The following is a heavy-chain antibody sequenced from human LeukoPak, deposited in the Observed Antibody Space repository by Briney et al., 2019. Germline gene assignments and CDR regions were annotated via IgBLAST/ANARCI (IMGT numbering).Heavy chain of an antibody. V-gene: IGHV4-59*08. CDR3: ARNYYDSSGYRTGDI. CDR2: IYYSGST. Sequence: SETLSLTCTVSGGSISNYYWSWIRQPPGKGLEWIGFIYYSGSTYYNPSLKSRVTISVDTSKNQFSLKLSSVTAADTAVYYCARNYYDSSGYRTGDIWGQGTMVTISS. J-gene: IGHJ3*02. CDR1: GGSISNYY. D-gene: IGHD3-22*01.